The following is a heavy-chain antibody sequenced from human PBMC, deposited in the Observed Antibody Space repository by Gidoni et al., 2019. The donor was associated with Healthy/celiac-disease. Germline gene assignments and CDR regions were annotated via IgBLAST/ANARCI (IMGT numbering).Heavy chain of an antibody. J-gene: IGHJ6*02. Sequence: QVQLVESGGGVVQPGRSLRLSCAASGFTFSSYGMHWVRQAPGKGLEWVAVRSYDGSNKYYADSVKGRFTISRDNSKNTLYLQMNSLRAEDTAVYYCAKDHLRYCSSTSCYTLHGMDVWGQGTTVTVSS. D-gene: IGHD2-2*02. V-gene: IGHV3-30*18. CDR2: RSYDGSNK. CDR3: AKDHLRYCSSTSCYTLHGMDV. CDR1: GFTFSSYG.